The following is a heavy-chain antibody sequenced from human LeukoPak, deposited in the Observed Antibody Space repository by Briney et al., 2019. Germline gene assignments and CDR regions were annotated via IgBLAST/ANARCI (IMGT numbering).Heavy chain of an antibody. J-gene: IGHJ4*02. V-gene: IGHV1-46*01. Sequence: ASVKVSCKASGYTFTSYYMHWVRQAPGQGLEWMGIINPSGGSTSYAQKFQGRLTMTRDMSTSTVYMELSSLGSEDTAVYYCARDPTADSSGYYYFWDYWGQGTLVTVSS. CDR2: INPSGGST. CDR1: GYTFTSYY. CDR3: ARDPTADSSGYYYFWDY. D-gene: IGHD3-22*01.